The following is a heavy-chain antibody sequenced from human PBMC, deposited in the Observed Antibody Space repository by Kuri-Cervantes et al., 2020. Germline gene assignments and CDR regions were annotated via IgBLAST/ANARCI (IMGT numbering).Heavy chain of an antibody. CDR2: ISAYNGNT. CDR3: ARGGWGSSSWYRGDWFDP. V-gene: IGHV1-18*01. CDR1: GYTFTSYG. Sequence: ASVKVSCKASGYTFTSYGISWVRQAPGQGLEWMGWISAYNGNTNYAQKLQGRVTMTTDTSTSTAYMELRSLRSDDTAVYYCARGGWGSSSWYRGDWFDPWGQGTLVTVSS. J-gene: IGHJ5*02. D-gene: IGHD6-13*01.